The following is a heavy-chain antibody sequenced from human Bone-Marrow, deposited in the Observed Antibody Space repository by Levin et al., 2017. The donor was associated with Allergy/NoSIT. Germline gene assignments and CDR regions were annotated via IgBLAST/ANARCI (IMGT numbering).Heavy chain of an antibody. Sequence: GASVKVSCAASGFTFSTYGMHWVRQAPGKGLEWVAFISYDGGKKYYADSVKGRITISRDTSENTLSLQLNSLRAEDTAVYYCAKDRIDHCAATTCYSAFDVWGQGTMVAVSS. CDR1: GFTFSTYG. D-gene: IGHD2-2*01. CDR2: ISYDGGKK. CDR3: AKDRIDHCAATTCYSAFDV. V-gene: IGHV3-30*18. J-gene: IGHJ3*01.